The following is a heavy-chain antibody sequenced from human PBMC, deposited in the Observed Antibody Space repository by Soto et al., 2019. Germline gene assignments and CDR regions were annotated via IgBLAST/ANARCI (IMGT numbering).Heavy chain of an antibody. CDR2: IWSDGSDE. CDR1: GFSFSSYD. J-gene: IGHJ4*02. Sequence: PGGSLRLSCAASGFSFSSYDMHWVRQAPGKGLEWLAVIWSDGSDEHYADSLKGRLTLSRDNSKNTLYLQMNNLRDEDTAVYYCARGSRRFDSSGYYHVLNYWGQGTLVTVSS. D-gene: IGHD3-22*01. CDR3: ARGSRRFDSSGYYHVLNY. V-gene: IGHV3-33*01.